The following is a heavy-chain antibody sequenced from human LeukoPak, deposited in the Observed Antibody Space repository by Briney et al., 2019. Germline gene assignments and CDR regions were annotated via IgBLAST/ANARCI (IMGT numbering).Heavy chain of an antibody. CDR3: AKAISGSYFYFDY. J-gene: IGHJ4*02. CDR2: ITFDGSDK. Sequence: GGSLRLSCSASGFMFISHGMHWVRQAPGKGLEWVAFITFDGSDKYYSDSVKGRFTVSRDNSKNTLYLQMNSLRAEDTAVYYCAKAISGSYFYFDYWGQGTLVTVSS. V-gene: IGHV3-30*02. CDR1: GFMFISHG. D-gene: IGHD1-26*01.